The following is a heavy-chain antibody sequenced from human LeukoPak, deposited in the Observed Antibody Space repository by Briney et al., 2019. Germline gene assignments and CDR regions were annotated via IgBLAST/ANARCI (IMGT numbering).Heavy chain of an antibody. CDR1: GFTFSSYA. V-gene: IGHV3-30*18. J-gene: IGHJ6*02. CDR2: ISYDGSNK. CDR3: AKVASAMTPYYYYSMDV. Sequence: GGSLRLSCAASGFTFSSYAMTWVRQAPGKGLEWVAVISYDGSNKYYADSVKGRFTISRDNSKNTLYLQMNSLRAEDTAVYYCAKVASAMTPYYYYSMDVWGQGTTVTVSS.